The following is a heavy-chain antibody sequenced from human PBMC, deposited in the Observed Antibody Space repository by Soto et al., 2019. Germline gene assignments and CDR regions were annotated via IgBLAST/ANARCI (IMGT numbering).Heavy chain of an antibody. CDR2: IYYSGST. D-gene: IGHD6-6*01. CDR1: GGSISSSSYY. V-gene: IGHV4-39*01. Sequence: QLQLQESGPGLVKPSETLSLTCTVSGGSISSSSYYWGWIRQPPGKGLEWIGSIYYSGSTYYNPSLTGRVTISVDTSKNQFSLKLSSVTAADTAVYYCARHPSRCIAARPDWYFDYWGQGTLVTVSS. CDR3: ARHPSRCIAARPDWYFDY. J-gene: IGHJ4*02.